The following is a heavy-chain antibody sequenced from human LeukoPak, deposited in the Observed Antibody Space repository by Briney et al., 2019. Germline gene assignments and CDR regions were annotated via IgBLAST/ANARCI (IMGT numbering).Heavy chain of an antibody. CDR2: INPSGGST. CDR3: ARDPIVAYYFDY. D-gene: IGHD5-12*01. V-gene: IGHV1-46*01. CDR1: GYTLTELS. J-gene: IGHJ4*02. Sequence: ASVKVSCKVSGYTLTELSMHWVRQAPGQGLEWMGIINPSGGSTSYAQKFQGRVTMTRDTSTSTVYMELSSLRSEDTAVYYCARDPIVAYYFDYWGQGTLVTVSS.